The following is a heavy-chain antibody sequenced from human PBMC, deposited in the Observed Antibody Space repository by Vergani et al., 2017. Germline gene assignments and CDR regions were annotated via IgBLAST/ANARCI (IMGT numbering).Heavy chain of an antibody. J-gene: IGHJ5*02. D-gene: IGHD6-19*01. Sequence: QVQLVQSGAEVKKPGASVRVSCKASGYTFPSYAMHWLRRAPGKRLGWRGWINAGNGNTKYSQKFKGRVTITRDTSASTAYMELSSLRSEDTAVFYCARKNSSCWYWFPDNWFDPWSQGSLVTVSS. V-gene: IGHV1-3*01. CDR1: GYTFPSYA. CDR3: ARKNSSCWYWFPDNWFDP. CDR2: INAGNGNT.